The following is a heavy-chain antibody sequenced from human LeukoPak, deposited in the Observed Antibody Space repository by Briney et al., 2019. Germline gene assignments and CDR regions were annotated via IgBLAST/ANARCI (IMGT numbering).Heavy chain of an antibody. D-gene: IGHD6-13*01. CDR3: ARWLRGIADEDGVDV. J-gene: IGHJ6*02. CDR1: GFTLSDYY. V-gene: IGHV3-11*01. CDR2: ITSRGSTI. Sequence: GGSLRLSCAASGFTLSDYYLTWIRQAPGKGLEWVSYITSRGSTIYHADSVKGRFTISRDNAKNSLYLRMNSLRAEDTAVYYCARWLRGIADEDGVDVWGQGTTVTVSS.